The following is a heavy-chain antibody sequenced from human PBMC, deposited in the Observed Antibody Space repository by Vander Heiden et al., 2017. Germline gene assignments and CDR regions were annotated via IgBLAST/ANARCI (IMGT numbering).Heavy chain of an antibody. CDR2: IWYDGSNK. J-gene: IGHJ4*02. D-gene: IGHD6-13*01. Sequence: SSYGMHWVRQAPGKGLEWVAVIWYDGSNKYYADSVKGRFTISRDNSKNTLYLQMNSLRAEDTAVYYCARGIAAADDYWGQGTRVTVSS. CDR3: ARGIAAADDY. CDR1: SSYG. V-gene: IGHV3-33*01.